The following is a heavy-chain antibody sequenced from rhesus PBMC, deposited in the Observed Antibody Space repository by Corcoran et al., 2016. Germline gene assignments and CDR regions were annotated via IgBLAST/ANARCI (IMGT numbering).Heavy chain of an antibody. CDR2: MYGDDDK. V-gene: IGHV2-174*01. Sequence: QVTLKESGPALVKPTQTLTLTCTFSGFSISTSGMGVGWIRQPPGKALEWLALMYGDDDKYYSTSLKSRLTISKDTSKNQVVLTRTNMDPVDTATYYCARFLAAAGMEGGVWGPGVLVTVSS. J-gene: IGHJ5-1*01. CDR1: GFSISTSGMG. CDR3: ARFLAAAGMEGGV. D-gene: IGHD6-31*01.